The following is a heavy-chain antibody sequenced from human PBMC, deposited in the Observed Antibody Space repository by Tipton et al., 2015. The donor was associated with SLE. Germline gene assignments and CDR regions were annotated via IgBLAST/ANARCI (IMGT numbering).Heavy chain of an antibody. CDR1: GFTFSSYA. D-gene: IGHD2-2*01. Sequence: GSLRLSCAASGFTFSSYAMSWVRQAPGKGLEWVSAISGSGGSTYYADSVKGRFTISRDNSKNTLYLQMNSLRAEDTAVYYCARDRSEGGPYQLLRPPYFDYWGQGTLVTVSS. J-gene: IGHJ4*02. CDR2: ISGSGGST. CDR3: ARDRSEGGPYQLLRPPYFDY. V-gene: IGHV3-23*01.